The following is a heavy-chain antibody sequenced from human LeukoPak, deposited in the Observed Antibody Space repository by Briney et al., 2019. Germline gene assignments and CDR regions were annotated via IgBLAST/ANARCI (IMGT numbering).Heavy chain of an antibody. CDR1: GFTFSSYS. Sequence: GGSLRLSCAASGFTFSSYSMNWVRQAPGKGLECVSSISSSSSYIYYADSVKGRFTISRDNAKNSLYLQMNSLRAEDTAVYYCARESASYYYGSGSEVDYWGQGTLVTVSS. CDR3: ARESASYYYGSGSEVDY. V-gene: IGHV3-21*01. J-gene: IGHJ4*02. D-gene: IGHD3-10*01. CDR2: ISSSSSYI.